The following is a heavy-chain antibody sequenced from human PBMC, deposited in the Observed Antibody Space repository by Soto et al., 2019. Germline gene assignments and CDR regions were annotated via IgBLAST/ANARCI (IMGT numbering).Heavy chain of an antibody. D-gene: IGHD1-1*01. CDR3: AKEPATAKPEGVDF. Sequence: ASVKVSCKASGYTFSDYYIHWVLQAPGQGLEWMGWINPNSGGTKYAPKFQGGVTMTRDTSITTAYMELSRLRSGDTAVYYCAKEPATAKPEGVDFWGQGTLVTVSS. J-gene: IGHJ4*02. CDR2: INPNSGGT. CDR1: GYTFSDYY. V-gene: IGHV1-2*02.